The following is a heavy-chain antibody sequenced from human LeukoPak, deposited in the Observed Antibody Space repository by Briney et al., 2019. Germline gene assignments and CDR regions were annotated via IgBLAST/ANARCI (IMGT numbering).Heavy chain of an antibody. V-gene: IGHV1-24*01. CDR1: GYTLTELS. Sequence: ASVKVSCKVSGYTLTELSMHWVRQAPGKGLEWMGGFDPEDGETIYAQKFQGRVTMTEDTSTDTAYMELSSLRSEDTAVYYCATNHYYGSGSYYNSPSGWGQGTPVTVSS. CDR2: FDPEDGET. D-gene: IGHD3-10*01. J-gene: IGHJ4*02. CDR3: ATNHYYGSGSYYNSPSG.